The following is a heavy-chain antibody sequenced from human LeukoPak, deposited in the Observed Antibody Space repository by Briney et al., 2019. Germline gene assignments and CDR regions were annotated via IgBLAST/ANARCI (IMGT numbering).Heavy chain of an antibody. CDR3: ARDQGLLVVAGRFGY. CDR2: ISSSNSYI. D-gene: IGHD6-19*01. Sequence: GGSLRLSCAASGFTFSSYSMNWVRQAPGKGLEWDSSISSSNSYIYNADSVKGRFTISRDNAKNSLYLQMNSLRAEDTAVYYCARDQGLLVVAGRFGYWGQGTLVTVSS. V-gene: IGHV3-21*01. J-gene: IGHJ4*02. CDR1: GFTFSSYS.